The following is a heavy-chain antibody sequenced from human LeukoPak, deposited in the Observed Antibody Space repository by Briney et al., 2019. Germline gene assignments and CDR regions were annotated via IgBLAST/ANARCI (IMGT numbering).Heavy chain of an antibody. D-gene: IGHD2-15*01. Sequence: GGSLRLSCVASRFQFSSYAMSWVRQAPGKGLEWVSVISGIGTSTYYADSVKGRFTFSRDNSKNTLYLQMNSLRAEDTAVYYCAKVRLYCSGGISCYYHPFDYWGQGTLVTVSS. J-gene: IGHJ4*02. CDR3: AKVRLYCSGGISCYYHPFDY. V-gene: IGHV3-23*01. CDR2: ISGIGTST. CDR1: RFQFSSYA.